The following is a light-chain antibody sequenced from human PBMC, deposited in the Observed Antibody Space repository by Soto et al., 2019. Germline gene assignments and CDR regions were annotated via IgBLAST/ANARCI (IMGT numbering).Light chain of an antibody. Sequence: QSVLTQPASVSGSPGQSITISCIGTSSDVGSYNLVSWYQQYPGKAPKVMIYEVSKRPSGVSNRVSGSKSGNTASLTISGLQAEDEADYYCSSYAGDRTFLFGAGTKLTVL. V-gene: IGLV2-23*02. CDR3: SSYAGDRTFL. CDR2: EVS. CDR1: SSDVGSYNL. J-gene: IGLJ1*01.